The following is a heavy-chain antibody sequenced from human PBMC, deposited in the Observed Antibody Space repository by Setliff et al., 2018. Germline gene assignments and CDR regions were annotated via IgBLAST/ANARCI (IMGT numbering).Heavy chain of an antibody. CDR1: GGGGSFSAYY. J-gene: IGHJ4*02. Sequence: PSETLSLTCGVSGGGGSFSAYYWGWIRQPPGKGLEWIGEISPGGSTIYNPSLRSRVTMSVDTAKNRFSLNLTSVTAADTAVYYCATSGFCSAGSCYSFDDWGQGALVTVSS. V-gene: IGHV4-34*01. CDR2: ISPGGST. D-gene: IGHD6-19*01. CDR3: ATSGFCSAGSCYSFDD.